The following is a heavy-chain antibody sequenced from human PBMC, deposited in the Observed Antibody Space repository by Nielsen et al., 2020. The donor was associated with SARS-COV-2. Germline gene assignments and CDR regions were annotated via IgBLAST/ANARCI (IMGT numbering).Heavy chain of an antibody. D-gene: IGHD6-13*01. Sequence: WIRQPPGKGLEWVSAISGSGGSTYYADSVKGRFTISRDNSKNTLYLQINSLRAEDTAIYYCAKPLAYSTSWYYFDYWGQGTLVTVSS. J-gene: IGHJ4*02. V-gene: IGHV3-23*01. CDR2: ISGSGGST. CDR3: AKPLAYSTSWYYFDY.